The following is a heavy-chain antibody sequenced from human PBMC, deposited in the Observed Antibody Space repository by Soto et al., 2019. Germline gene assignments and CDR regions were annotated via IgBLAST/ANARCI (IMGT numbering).Heavy chain of an antibody. V-gene: IGHV1-2*04. J-gene: IGHJ6*02. CDR1: GYTFTGYY. Sequence: ASVKVSCKASGYTFTGYYMHWVRQAPGQGLEWMGWINPNSGGTNYAQKFQGWVTMTRDTSTSTAHMELSRLRSDDTAVYYCARAGYDILSLMDVWGQGTTVTVSS. CDR3: ARAGYDILSLMDV. CDR2: INPNSGGT. D-gene: IGHD3-9*01.